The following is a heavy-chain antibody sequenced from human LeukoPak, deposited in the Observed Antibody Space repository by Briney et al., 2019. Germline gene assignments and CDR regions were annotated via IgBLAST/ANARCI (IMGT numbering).Heavy chain of an antibody. V-gene: IGHV1-18*01. CDR1: GYTFTNYD. D-gene: IGHD3-10*01. J-gene: IGHJ4*02. Sequence: VASVKVSCKASGYTFTNYDIGWVRQAPGQGLEWMGWISAYNGNTNYAQKLQGRVTMTTDTSTSTAYMELRSLRSDDTAVYYCARVDMVRGVITGGVHWGQGTLVTVSS. CDR2: ISAYNGNT. CDR3: ARVDMVRGVITGGVH.